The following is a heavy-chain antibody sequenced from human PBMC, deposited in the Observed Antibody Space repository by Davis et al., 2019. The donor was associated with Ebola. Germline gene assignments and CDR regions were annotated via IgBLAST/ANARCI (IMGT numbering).Heavy chain of an antibody. CDR3: ARLTVGP. Sequence: SETLSLTCSVSGGSITSSPYYWGWVRQPPGKGLEWLGCIYYTGGTHYNPSLKSRVTMSVETSRNQFSLKLSSVTAADTAVYYCARLTVGPWGQGALVTVSS. CDR2: IYYTGGT. V-gene: IGHV4-39*01. CDR1: GGSITSSPYY. D-gene: IGHD4-23*01. J-gene: IGHJ5*02.